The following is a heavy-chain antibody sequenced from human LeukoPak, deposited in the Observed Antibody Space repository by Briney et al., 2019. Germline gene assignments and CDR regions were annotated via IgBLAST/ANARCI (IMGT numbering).Heavy chain of an antibody. CDR1: GFTFGNYW. CDR3: AREGPWPVDY. D-gene: IGHD6-19*01. Sequence: PGGSLRLSCAASGFTFGNYWMHWVRQAPGKGLVWVSRITNDGSSTSYADSVEGRFTISRDNPKNTLYLQMNSLRVEDTAVYFCAREGPWPVDYWGQGTLVTVSS. CDR2: ITNDGSST. J-gene: IGHJ4*02. V-gene: IGHV3-74*01.